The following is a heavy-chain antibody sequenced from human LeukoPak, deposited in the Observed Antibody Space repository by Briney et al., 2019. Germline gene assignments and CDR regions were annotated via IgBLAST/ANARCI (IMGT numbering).Heavy chain of an antibody. CDR1: GASITNSY. J-gene: IGHJ4*02. V-gene: IGHV4-4*09. CDR3: ANSYDGKIVPFDN. CDR2: IYSSGST. Sequence: SETLSLTCTVSGASITNSYWNWVRQPPGKGLEWIGYIYSSGSTNYNPSLKSRVTISLDASKNQFSLKLTSVTAADTAVYCCANSYDGKIVPFDNWGQGALVAVSS. D-gene: IGHD4-23*01.